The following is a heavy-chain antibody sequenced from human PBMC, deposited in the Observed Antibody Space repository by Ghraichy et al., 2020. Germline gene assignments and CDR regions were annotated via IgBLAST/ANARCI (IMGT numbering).Heavy chain of an antibody. CDR1: GGSISSYY. CDR2: IYYSGST. CDR3: ARHPGYCSSTSCYLQGYYMDV. D-gene: IGHD2-2*01. J-gene: IGHJ6*03. V-gene: IGHV4-59*08. Sequence: SQTLSLTCTVSGGSISSYYWSWIRQPPGKGLEWIGYIYYSGSTNYNPSLKSRVTISVDTSKNQFSLKLSSVTAADTAVYYCARHPGYCSSTSCYLQGYYMDVWGKGTTVTVSS.